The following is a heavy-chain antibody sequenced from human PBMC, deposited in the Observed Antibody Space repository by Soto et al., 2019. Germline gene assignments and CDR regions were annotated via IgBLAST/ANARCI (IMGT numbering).Heavy chain of an antibody. CDR1: GGSIVSVVYY. J-gene: IGHJ6*02. CDR2: IYYSGST. CDR3: ARTPYYYDSSGYGGLFFYYGMDV. D-gene: IGHD3-22*01. Sequence: PSETLSFTCTVFGGSIVSVVYYWSWIRQHPGKGRELIGYIYYSGSTYYNPSLKSRVTISVDTSKNQFSLKLSSVTAADTAVYYCARTPYYYDSSGYGGLFFYYGMDVWGQGTTVT. V-gene: IGHV4-31*03.